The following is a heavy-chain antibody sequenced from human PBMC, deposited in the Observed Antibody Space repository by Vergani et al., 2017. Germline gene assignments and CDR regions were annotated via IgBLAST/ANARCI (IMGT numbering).Heavy chain of an antibody. CDR2: IRSKNDGGTA. V-gene: IGHV3-15*01. Sequence: VQPVESGGGVVQPGRSLSLSCETSGFIFSDYVMHWVRQAPGKGLEWIGRIRSKNDGGTADYAAPLKGRFTISRDDSKDSAFLLVNNLKTEDTAVYFCYTDYHDYWGQGTLVTVSS. J-gene: IGHJ4*02. CDR3: YTDYHDY. D-gene: IGHD2-2*02. CDR1: GFIFSDYV.